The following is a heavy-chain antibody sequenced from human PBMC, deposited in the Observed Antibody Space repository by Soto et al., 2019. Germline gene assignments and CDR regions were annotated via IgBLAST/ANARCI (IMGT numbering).Heavy chain of an antibody. CDR1: GGSISSSSYY. V-gene: IGHV4-39*01. Sequence: ALETLSLTCTVSGGSISSSSYYWGWVRQPPGKGLEWIGSIYYSGSTYYNPSLKSRVTISVDTSKNQFSLKLSSVTAADTAVYYCARLVMTTVINFDYWGQGTLVTAPQ. D-gene: IGHD4-17*01. CDR3: ARLVMTTVINFDY. CDR2: IYYSGST. J-gene: IGHJ4*02.